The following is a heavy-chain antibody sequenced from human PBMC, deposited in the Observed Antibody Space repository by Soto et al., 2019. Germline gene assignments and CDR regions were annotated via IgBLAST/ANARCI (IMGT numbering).Heavy chain of an antibody. CDR3: ARAYLKWELLRPRDAFDI. Sequence: SVKVSCKASGGSFSSYAISWVRQAPGQGLEWMGGIIPIFGTANYAQKFQGRVTITADESTSTAYMELSSLRSEDTAVYYCARAYLKWELLRPRDAFDIWGQGTMVTVSS. D-gene: IGHD1-26*01. J-gene: IGHJ3*02. CDR2: IIPIFGTA. CDR1: GGSFSSYA. V-gene: IGHV1-69*13.